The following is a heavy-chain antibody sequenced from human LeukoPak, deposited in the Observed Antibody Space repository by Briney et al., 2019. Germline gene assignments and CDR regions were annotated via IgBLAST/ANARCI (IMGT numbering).Heavy chain of an antibody. Sequence: ASVKVSCKVSGYTLTDLSMHWVRQAPGKGLEWMGGFDPEDGETIYAQKFQGRVTMTRDTSTSTVYMELSSLRSEDTAVYYCTRELGGSYNDYWGQGTLVTVSS. J-gene: IGHJ4*02. V-gene: IGHV1-24*01. D-gene: IGHD1-26*01. CDR1: GYTLTDLS. CDR3: TRELGGSYNDY. CDR2: FDPEDGET.